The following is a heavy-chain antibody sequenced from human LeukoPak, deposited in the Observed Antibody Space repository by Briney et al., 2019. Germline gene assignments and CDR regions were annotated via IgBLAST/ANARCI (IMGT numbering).Heavy chain of an antibody. CDR3: ARIVIAAAEGYFDY. D-gene: IGHD6-13*01. J-gene: IGHJ4*02. Sequence: LETLSLTCTVSGGSISSYYWSWIRQPPGKGLEWIGYIYYSGSTNYNPSLKSRVTISVDTSKNQFSLKLSSVTAADTAVYYCARIVIAAAEGYFDYWGQGTLVTVSS. V-gene: IGHV4-59*01. CDR1: GGSISSYY. CDR2: IYYSGST.